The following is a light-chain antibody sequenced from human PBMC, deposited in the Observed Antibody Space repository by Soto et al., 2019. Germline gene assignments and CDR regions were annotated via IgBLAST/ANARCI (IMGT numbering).Light chain of an antibody. CDR1: ISDVSGYDY. J-gene: IGLJ1*01. Sequence: QSALTQPASVSGSPGQSITISCTGTISDVSGYDYVSWYQHYPGKAPKLLIYDVSNRPSGVSDRFSGSKSGNTASLTISGLQAEDEADYYCTSYTTSSTYVFGTGT. CDR3: TSYTTSSTYV. V-gene: IGLV2-14*03. CDR2: DVS.